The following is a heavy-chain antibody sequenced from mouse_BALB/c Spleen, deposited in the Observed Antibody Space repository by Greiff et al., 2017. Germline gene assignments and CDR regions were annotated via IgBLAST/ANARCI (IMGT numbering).Heavy chain of an antibody. D-gene: IGHD2-4*01. V-gene: IGHV3-2*02. J-gene: IGHJ2*01. Sequence: EVQLQQSGPGLVKPSQSLSLTCTVTGYSITSDYAWNWIRQFPGNKLEWMGYISYSGSTSYNPSLKSRISITRDTSKNQFFLQLNSVTTEDTATYYCASWDAITFDYWGQGTTLTVSS. CDR2: ISYSGST. CDR1: GYSITSDYA. CDR3: ASWDAITFDY.